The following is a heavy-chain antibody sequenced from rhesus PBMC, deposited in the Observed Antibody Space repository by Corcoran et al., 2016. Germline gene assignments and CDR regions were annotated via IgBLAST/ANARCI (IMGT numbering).Heavy chain of an antibody. CDR3: ARGSGSGWAGFDY. CDR2: IYWDDGK. Sequence: QVTLKESGHALVKPTQTLTLTCPFSGFSLTTSGGGGGWVRQPQGKALEWLSLIYWDDGKRYSTSLKSRLTISKDTSKNQVVLTMTNMDPMDTATYYCARGSGSGWAGFDYWGQGVLVTVSS. D-gene: IGHD6-31*01. J-gene: IGHJ4*01. V-gene: IGHV2-152*01. CDR1: GFSLTTSGGG.